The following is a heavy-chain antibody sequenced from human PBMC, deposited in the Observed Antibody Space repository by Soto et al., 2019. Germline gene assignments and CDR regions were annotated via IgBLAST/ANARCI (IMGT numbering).Heavy chain of an antibody. J-gene: IGHJ4*02. CDR2: IWYDGSNK. CDR3: ARGLTRIAARPDMGY. CDR1: GFTFSSYG. Sequence: QVQLVESGGGVVQPGRSLRLSCAASGFTFSSYGMHWVRQAPGKGLEWVAVIWYDGSNKYYADSVKGRFTISRDNSKNTLYLQMNSLRAEDTAVYYCARGLTRIAARPDMGYWGQGTLVTVSS. V-gene: IGHV3-33*01. D-gene: IGHD6-6*01.